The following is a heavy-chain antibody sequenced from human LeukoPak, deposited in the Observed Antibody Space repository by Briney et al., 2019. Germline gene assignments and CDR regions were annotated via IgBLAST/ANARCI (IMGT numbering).Heavy chain of an antibody. CDR3: AIKTRHTSGTYFAHFDY. CDR2: ISYDGSNK. J-gene: IGHJ4*02. Sequence: GGSLRLSCAASGFTFSNYAMHWVRQAPGTGLEWVAVISYDGSNKYYADSVKGRFTVSRDNSKNTLYLQMNSLRAEDTAVYYCAIKTRHTSGTYFAHFDYWGQGTRVTVSS. CDR1: GFTFSNYA. V-gene: IGHV3-30-3*01. D-gene: IGHD3-10*01.